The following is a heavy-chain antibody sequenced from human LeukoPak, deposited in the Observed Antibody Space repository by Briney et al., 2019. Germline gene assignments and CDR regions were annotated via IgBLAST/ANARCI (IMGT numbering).Heavy chain of an antibody. CDR1: SGSFTSDY. CDR3: ARGGSRYYTSNSFDY. CDR2: IYYSGST. D-gene: IGHD3-22*01. J-gene: IGHJ4*02. Sequence: SETLSLTCTVSSGSFTSDYWSWIRQPPGKGLEWIGYIYYSGSTNYNPSLKSRVTISVDTSKNQFSLKLTSVTAADTAVYYCARGGSRYYTSNSFDYWGQGTLVTVSS. V-gene: IGHV4-59*01.